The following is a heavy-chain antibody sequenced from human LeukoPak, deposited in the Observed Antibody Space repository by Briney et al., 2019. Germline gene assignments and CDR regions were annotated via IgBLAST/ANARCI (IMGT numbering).Heavy chain of an antibody. D-gene: IGHD3-10*01. CDR2: IYSGGST. V-gene: IGHV3-53*01. CDR1: GFTVSSNY. Sequence: GGSLRLSCAASGFTVSSNYMSWVRQAPGKGLEWVSVIYSGGSTYYADSVKGRFTISRDNAKNTLYLQMNSLRAEDTAVYYCARDLGVGFGELLGYWGQGTLVTVSS. CDR3: ARDLGVGFGELLGY. J-gene: IGHJ4*02.